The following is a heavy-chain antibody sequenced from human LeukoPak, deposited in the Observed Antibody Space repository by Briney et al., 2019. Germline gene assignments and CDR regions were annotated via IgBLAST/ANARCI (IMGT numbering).Heavy chain of an antibody. CDR3: ARAQSDLQFFDF. CDR1: GVSLSSGGYY. J-gene: IGHJ4*02. V-gene: IGHV4-31*03. Sequence: PSETLSLTCTVSGVSLSSGGYYWSCIRHLPGKGLEWIGYIYYSGNSYSNPSLKKRLTISVATSKNQFSLKVNSVTAADTAVYYCARAQSDLQFFDFWGQGTLVTVSS. D-gene: IGHD3/OR15-3a*01. CDR2: IYYSGNS.